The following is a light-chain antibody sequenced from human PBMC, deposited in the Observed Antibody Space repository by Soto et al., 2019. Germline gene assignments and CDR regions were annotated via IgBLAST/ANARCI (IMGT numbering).Light chain of an antibody. J-gene: IGKJ1*01. Sequence: DIVLTQYPGTQSLSPGERATISCRASQSVSGTYLAWYQQKPGNAPRLLIYGASSRATGIPDRFSGSGSGTDFTLTTSRLEPEDFAVDYFQQYCSSRWTFGQGTKVEIK. CDR1: QSVSGTY. CDR3: QQYCSSRWT. CDR2: GAS. V-gene: IGKV3-20*01.